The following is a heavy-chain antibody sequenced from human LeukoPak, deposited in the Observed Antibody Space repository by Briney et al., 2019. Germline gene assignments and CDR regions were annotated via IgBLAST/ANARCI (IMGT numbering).Heavy chain of an antibody. CDR3: ATHTPYYYSGYDNYFDY. CDR1: GFTVSSNY. V-gene: IGHV3-53*01. D-gene: IGHD5-12*01. J-gene: IGHJ4*02. CDR2: IYSGGST. Sequence: GGSLRLSCAASGFTVSSNYMSWVRQAPGKGLEWVSVIYSGGSTYYADSVKGRFTISRDNSKNTLYLQMNSLRAEDTAVYYCATHTPYYYSGYDNYFDYWGQGTLVTVSS.